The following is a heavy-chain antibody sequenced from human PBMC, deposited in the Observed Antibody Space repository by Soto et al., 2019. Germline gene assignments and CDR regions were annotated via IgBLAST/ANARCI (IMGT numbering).Heavy chain of an antibody. D-gene: IGHD1-26*01. CDR3: ARLGGIVDTGTWIQ. Sequence: PGESLKISCTASGYRFSTYCIGLVRQRPGKGPEWMAIIYPGDSDTRENPSFQGQVTISADKSSNTVHLQWRSLKASDTAIYYCARLGGIVDTGTWIQWGQGTPVTVSS. CDR1: GYRFSTYC. V-gene: IGHV5-51*01. CDR2: IYPGDSDT. J-gene: IGHJ4*02.